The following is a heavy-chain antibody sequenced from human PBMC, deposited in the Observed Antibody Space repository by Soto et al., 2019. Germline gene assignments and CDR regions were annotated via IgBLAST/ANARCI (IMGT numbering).Heavy chain of an antibody. CDR3: ARGYCSGGSCYSPGLNDYYYYYMDV. Sequence: SETLSLTCTVSGGSISSYYWSWIRQPPGKGLEWIGYIYYSGSTNYNPSLKSRVTISVDTSKNQFSLKLSSVTAADTAAYYCARGYCSGGSCYSPGLNDYYYYYMDVWGKGTTVTVSS. CDR2: IYYSGST. CDR1: GGSISSYY. D-gene: IGHD2-15*01. V-gene: IGHV4-59*08. J-gene: IGHJ6*03.